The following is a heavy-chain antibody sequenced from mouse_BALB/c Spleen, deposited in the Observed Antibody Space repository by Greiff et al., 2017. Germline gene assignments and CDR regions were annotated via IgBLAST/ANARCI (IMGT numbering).Heavy chain of an antibody. CDR2: IWSGGST. CDR1: GFSLTSYG. CDR3: ARGIFYYYGSSFDY. V-gene: IGHV2-2*02. J-gene: IGHJ2*01. D-gene: IGHD1-1*01. Sequence: VQRVESGPGLVQPSQSLSITCTVSGFSLTSYGVHWVRQSPGKGLEWLGVIWSGGSTDYNAAFISRLSISKDNSQSQVFFKMNSLQANDTAIYYCARGIFYYYGSSFDYWGQGTTLTVSS.